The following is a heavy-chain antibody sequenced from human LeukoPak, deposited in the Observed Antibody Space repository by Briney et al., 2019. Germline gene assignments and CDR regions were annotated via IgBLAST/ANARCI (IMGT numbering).Heavy chain of an antibody. CDR1: GFTFSSYA. CDR3: ARGKNSFDF. J-gene: IGHJ4*02. V-gene: IGHV3-72*01. D-gene: IGHD4-11*01. Sequence: PGGSLRLSCAASGFTFSSYAMSWVRQAPGKGLEWVGRVTPKRFNTQYAASVRGRFTISRDDSSNSLFLQMNSLKGEDTAVYYCARGKNSFDFWGQGTLVTVSS. CDR2: VTPKRFNT.